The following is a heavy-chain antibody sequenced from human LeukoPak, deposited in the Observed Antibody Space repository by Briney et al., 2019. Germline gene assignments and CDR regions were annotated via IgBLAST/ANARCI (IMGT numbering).Heavy chain of an antibody. V-gene: IGHV4-34*01. J-gene: IGHJ4*02. Sequence: SETLSLTCAVYGGSFSGYYWSWIRQPPGKGLEWIGEINHSGSTNYNPSLKSRVTISVDTSKNQLSLKLSSVTAADTAVYYCAREKITVRGVIADWGQGTLVTVSS. D-gene: IGHD3-10*01. CDR1: GGSFSGYY. CDR3: AREKITVRGVIAD. CDR2: INHSGST.